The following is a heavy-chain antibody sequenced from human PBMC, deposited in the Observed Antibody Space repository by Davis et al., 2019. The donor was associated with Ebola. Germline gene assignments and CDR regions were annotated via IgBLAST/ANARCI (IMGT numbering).Heavy chain of an antibody. D-gene: IGHD6-6*01. CDR1: GFTFSSYW. CDR2: IKQDGSEK. V-gene: IGHV3-7*04. J-gene: IGHJ6*02. Sequence: GESLKISCAASGFTFSSYWMSWVRQAPGKGLEWVANIKQDGSEKYYVDSVKGRFTISRDNAKNSLYLQMNSLRADDTAVYYCARVSVGGSSTSGAYGMDVWGQGTTVTVSS. CDR3: ARVSVGGSSTSGAYGMDV.